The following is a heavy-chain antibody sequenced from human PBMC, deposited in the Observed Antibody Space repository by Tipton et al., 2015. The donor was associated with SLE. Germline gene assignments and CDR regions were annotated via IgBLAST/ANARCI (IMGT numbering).Heavy chain of an antibody. Sequence: SLRLSCAASGFTFSSYAMSWVRQAPGKGLEWVSAISGSGGSTYYADSVKGRFTISRDNSKNTLYLQMNSLRAEDTAVYYCARAWSGYPFAFDIWGQGTVVTVSS. CDR2: ISGSGGST. J-gene: IGHJ3*02. CDR1: GFTFSSYA. V-gene: IGHV3-23*01. D-gene: IGHD3-3*01. CDR3: ARAWSGYPFAFDI.